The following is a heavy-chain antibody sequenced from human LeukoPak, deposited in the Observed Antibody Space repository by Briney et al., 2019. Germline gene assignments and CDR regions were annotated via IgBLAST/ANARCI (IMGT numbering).Heavy chain of an antibody. CDR3: ARAYGSGSRPDYYYYYMDV. CDR2: IYTRGST. J-gene: IGHJ6*03. V-gene: IGHV4-4*07. CDR1: GGSISSYD. Sequence: PSETLSLTCTVSGGSISSYDWSWIRQPAGKRLEWIGRIYTRGSTNYNPSLKSRVTMSVDTSKNQFSLKLSSVTAADTAVYYCARAYGSGSRPDYYYYYMDVWGKGTTVTISS. D-gene: IGHD3-10*01.